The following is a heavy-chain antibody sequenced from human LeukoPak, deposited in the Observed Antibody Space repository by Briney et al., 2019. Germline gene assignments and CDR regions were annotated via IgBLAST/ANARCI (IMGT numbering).Heavy chain of an antibody. CDR3: AREDYDFWSGYGLHFDY. Sequence: SETLSLTCTVSGGSISSYYWSWIRQPPGKGLEWIGEINHSGSTNYNPSLKSRVTISVDTSKNQFSLKLSSVTAADTAVYYCAREDYDFWSGYGLHFDYWGQGTLVTVSS. D-gene: IGHD3-3*01. CDR2: INHSGST. CDR1: GGSISSYY. V-gene: IGHV4-34*01. J-gene: IGHJ4*02.